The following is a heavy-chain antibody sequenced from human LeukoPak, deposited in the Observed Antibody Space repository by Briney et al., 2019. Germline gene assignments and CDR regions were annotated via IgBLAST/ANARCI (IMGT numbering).Heavy chain of an antibody. CDR3: ARAVGDYYETSVFQAY. Sequence: ASVKVSCKASGYTFTGYYIHWVRQAPGQGHEWMGWISPKSGVTNYAQKFQGRVNMTRDTSISTAYMEVSRLTSDDTALFYCARAVGDYYETSVFQAYWGQGTLVIVSS. CDR1: GYTFTGYY. J-gene: IGHJ4*02. CDR2: ISPKSGVT. D-gene: IGHD3-22*01. V-gene: IGHV1-2*02.